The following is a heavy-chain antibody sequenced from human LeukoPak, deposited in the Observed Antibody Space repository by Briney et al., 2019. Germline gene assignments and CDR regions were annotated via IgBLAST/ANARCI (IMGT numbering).Heavy chain of an antibody. CDR1: GLTFSSYS. CDR3: ARDTTMVRGVIPFDY. Sequence: GGSLRLSCAASGLTFSSYSMNWVRQAPGKGLEWVSSISSSSYIYYADSVKGRFTISRDNARNSLYLQMNSLRAEDTAVYYCARDTTMVRGVIPFDYWGQGTLVTVSS. CDR2: ISSSSYI. V-gene: IGHV3-21*01. D-gene: IGHD3-10*01. J-gene: IGHJ4*02.